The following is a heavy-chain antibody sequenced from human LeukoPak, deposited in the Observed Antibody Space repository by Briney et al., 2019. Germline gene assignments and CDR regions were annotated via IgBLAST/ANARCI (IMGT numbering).Heavy chain of an antibody. D-gene: IGHD5-12*01. Sequence: GGSLRLSCAASGFTFSSYSMNWVRQAPGKGLEWVSSISSSSSYIYYADSVKGRFTISRDNAKNSLYLQMNSLRAEDTAVYYCARDGYSGYDFGLDVWGKGTTVTVSS. CDR1: GFTFSSYS. CDR3: ARDGYSGYDFGLDV. J-gene: IGHJ6*04. V-gene: IGHV3-21*01. CDR2: ISSSSSYI.